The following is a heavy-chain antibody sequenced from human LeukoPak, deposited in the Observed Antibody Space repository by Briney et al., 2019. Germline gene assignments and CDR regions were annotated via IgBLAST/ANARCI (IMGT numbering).Heavy chain of an antibody. CDR3: ASLLRPDRYYYGMDV. Sequence: SETLSLTCAVSGGSISSGGYSWSWIRQPPGKGLEWIGYIYHSGSTYYNPSLKSRVTISVDTSKNQFSLKLSSVTAADTAVYYCASLLRPDRYYYGMDVWGQGTTVTVSS. CDR2: IYHSGST. CDR1: GGSISSGGYS. D-gene: IGHD5-12*01. V-gene: IGHV4-30-2*01. J-gene: IGHJ6*02.